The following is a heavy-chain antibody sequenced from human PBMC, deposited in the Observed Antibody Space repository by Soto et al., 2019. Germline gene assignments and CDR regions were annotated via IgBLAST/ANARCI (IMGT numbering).Heavy chain of an antibody. V-gene: IGHV1-2*02. J-gene: IGHJ3*01. CDR1: GYTFTGYY. CDR2: INPNNGVT. CDR3: AKDSYYDILTGYSRNGFDF. D-gene: IGHD3-9*01. Sequence: ASVKVSFKASGYTFTGYYIHWLRQAPGQGLEWMGWINPNNGVTNYAQKFQGKVTMTRDTPITTAYMDLSRLRSDDTAVYYCAKDSYYDILTGYSRNGFDFWGQGTKVTVSS.